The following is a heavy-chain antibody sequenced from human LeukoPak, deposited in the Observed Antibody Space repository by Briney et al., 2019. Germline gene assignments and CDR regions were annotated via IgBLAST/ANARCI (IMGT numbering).Heavy chain of an antibody. CDR2: ISNSSSYI. D-gene: IGHD3-10*01. V-gene: IGHV3-21*01. J-gene: IGHJ4*01. CDR1: GFTFSSYS. CDR3: ARGQLWFGESAKYYFDY. Sequence: AGGSLRLSCAASGFTFSSYSMNWVRQAPGKGLEWVSSISNSSSYIYYADPVKGRFTISRDNAKNSLYLQMNSLRAEDTAVYYCARGQLWFGESAKYYFDYWGQGTLVTVSS.